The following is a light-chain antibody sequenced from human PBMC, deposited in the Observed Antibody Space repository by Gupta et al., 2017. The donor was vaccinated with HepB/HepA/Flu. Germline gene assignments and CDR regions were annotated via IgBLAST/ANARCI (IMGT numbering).Light chain of an antibody. Sequence: YVLTQPPSVSLAPGQPARVTCGGDRVGTIRVHWYQQRPDQAPVLVIYDDDDRPTGFPERFSGSNSGDTATLTISRVETGDVADYYCQGWDRNSEQYVFGAGTKVTVL. CDR1: RVGTIR. CDR2: DDD. CDR3: QGWDRNSEQYV. V-gene: IGLV3-21*02. J-gene: IGLJ1*01.